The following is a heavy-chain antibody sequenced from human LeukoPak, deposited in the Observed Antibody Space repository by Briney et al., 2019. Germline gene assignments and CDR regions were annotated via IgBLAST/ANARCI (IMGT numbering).Heavy chain of an antibody. J-gene: IGHJ4*02. CDR2: ITYDGSSK. Sequence: GRSLRLSCAASRFTFSGYAMHWVRQAPGRGLEWVAVITYDGSSKIHADSVKGRFTISRDTSKNTLHLQMNTLRGEDTALYYCARALDGYCTGASCYSGFDYWGQGTLVTVSS. D-gene: IGHD2-15*01. CDR3: ARALDGYCTGASCYSGFDY. V-gene: IGHV3-30*04. CDR1: RFTFSGYA.